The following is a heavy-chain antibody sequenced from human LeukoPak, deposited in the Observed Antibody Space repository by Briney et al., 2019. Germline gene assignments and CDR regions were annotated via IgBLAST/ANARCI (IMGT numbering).Heavy chain of an antibody. CDR2: INPNSGGT. CDR1: GYTFTSYA. J-gene: IGHJ4*02. V-gene: IGHV1-2*02. Sequence: ASVKVSCKASGYTFTSYAMNWVRQAPGQGLEWMGWINPNSGGTNYAQRFQGRVTMTRDTSISTAYMELSRLRSDDTAIYYCAREDRYTYGFYFDYWGQGTLVTVSS. CDR3: AREDRYTYGFYFDY. D-gene: IGHD5-18*01.